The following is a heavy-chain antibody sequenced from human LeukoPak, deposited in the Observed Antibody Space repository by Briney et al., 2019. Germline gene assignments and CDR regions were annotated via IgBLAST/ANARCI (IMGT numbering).Heavy chain of an antibody. V-gene: IGHV3-30*18. Sequence: PGGSLRLSCAASGFTFSSYGMHWVRQAPGKGLEWVAVIPYDGSNKYYADSVKGRFTISRDNSKNTLYLQMNSLRAEDTAVYYCAKPYYYDSSGYYPYDYWGQGTLVTVSS. D-gene: IGHD3-22*01. CDR1: GFTFSSYG. CDR2: IPYDGSNK. CDR3: AKPYYYDSSGYYPYDY. J-gene: IGHJ4*02.